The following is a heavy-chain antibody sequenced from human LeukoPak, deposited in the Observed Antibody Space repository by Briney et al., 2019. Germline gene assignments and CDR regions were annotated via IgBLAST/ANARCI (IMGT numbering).Heavy chain of an antibody. J-gene: IGHJ5*02. D-gene: IGHD2-2*01. V-gene: IGHV3-74*01. CDR2: IRSDASTT. Sequence: GGSLRLSCAASGFTFSSYWMHWVRQAPGEGLVWVSRIRSDASTTNYADSVKGRFTISRDNAKNALYLQMNSLRAEDTAVYYCARDLPRYCSSTSCYPQAWGQGTLVTVSS. CDR1: GFTFSSYW. CDR3: ARDLPRYCSSTSCYPQA.